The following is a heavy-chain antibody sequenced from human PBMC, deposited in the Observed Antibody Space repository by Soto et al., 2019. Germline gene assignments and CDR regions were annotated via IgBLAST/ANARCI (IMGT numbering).Heavy chain of an antibody. CDR3: ARPGYYDSSGYYYGPDI. V-gene: IGHV5-10-1*01. J-gene: IGHJ3*02. CDR1: GSIFTSYF. D-gene: IGHD3-22*01. Sequence: GESLKISCKGSGSIFTSYFISWVRQMPGKGLEWMGRIDPSDSYTNYSPSFQGHVTISADKSISTAYLQWSSLKASDTAMYYCARPGYYDSSGYYYGPDIWGQGTMVTVSS. CDR2: IDPSDSYT.